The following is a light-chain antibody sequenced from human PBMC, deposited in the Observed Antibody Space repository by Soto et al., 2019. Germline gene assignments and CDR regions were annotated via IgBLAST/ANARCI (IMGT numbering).Light chain of an antibody. Sequence: EIVLTQSPGTLSLSPGERATLSCRASQSVSNTYLAWYQQKPGQAPRLLIYDASSRATGIPDRFSGSGSGTDFTLTISRLGPEDFAVYYCQQYQNLWTFGQGTKVEIK. CDR1: QSVSNTY. CDR3: QQYQNLWT. CDR2: DAS. V-gene: IGKV3-20*01. J-gene: IGKJ1*01.